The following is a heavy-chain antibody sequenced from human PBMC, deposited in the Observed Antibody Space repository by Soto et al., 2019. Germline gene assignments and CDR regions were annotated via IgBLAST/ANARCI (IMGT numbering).Heavy chain of an antibody. CDR3: ARDSAPVAGIVPLVY. CDR1: GGIFSSYA. Sequence: ASVKVSCKASGGIFSSYAISWVRQAPGQGLEWMGGIIPIFGTANYAQKFQGRVTITADESTSTAYMELSSLRSEDTAVYYCARDSAPVAGIVPLVYWGQGTLVTVSS. J-gene: IGHJ4*02. CDR2: IIPIFGTA. V-gene: IGHV1-69*13. D-gene: IGHD6-19*01.